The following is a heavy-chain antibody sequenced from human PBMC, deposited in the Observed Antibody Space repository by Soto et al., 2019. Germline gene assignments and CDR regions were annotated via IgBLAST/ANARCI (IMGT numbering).Heavy chain of an antibody. CDR3: ARAGIVVVPAAMLHYYYYMDV. J-gene: IGHJ6*03. D-gene: IGHD2-2*01. CDR1: GYTFTSYG. V-gene: IGHV1-18*01. Sequence: QVQLVQSGAEVKKPGASVKVSCKASGYTFTSYGITWLRQAPGQGLEWMGWISAYNGNTNYAQKLQGRVTMTTDTSTSTAYMGLRSLRSDDTAVYYCARAGIVVVPAAMLHYYYYMDVWGRGTTVTVSS. CDR2: ISAYNGNT.